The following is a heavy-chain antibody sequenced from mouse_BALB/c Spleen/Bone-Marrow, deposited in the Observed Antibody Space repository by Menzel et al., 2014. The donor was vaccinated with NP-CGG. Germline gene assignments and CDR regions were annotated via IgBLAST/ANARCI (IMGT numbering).Heavy chain of an antibody. Sequence: QVQLKESGPGLVQPSQSLSITCTVSGFSLISYGVHWVRQSPGKGLEWLGVIWSGGSTDYNVAFISRLSISKDNSKSQVFFKMNSLQANDTAIYYCARRGLYGYDFDYWGQGTTLTVSS. V-gene: IGHV2-2*02. CDR3: ARRGLYGYDFDY. CDR2: IWSGGST. CDR1: GFSLISYG. D-gene: IGHD2-2*01. J-gene: IGHJ2*01.